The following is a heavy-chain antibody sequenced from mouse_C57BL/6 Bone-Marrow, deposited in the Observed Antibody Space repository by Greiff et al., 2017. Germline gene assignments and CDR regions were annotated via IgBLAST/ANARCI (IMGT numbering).Heavy chain of an antibody. Sequence: LKESGAELVRPGASVKLSCTASGFNIKDDYMHWVKQRPEQGLEWIGWIDPENGDTEYASKFQGKATITADTSSNTAYLQLSSLTSEDTAVYYCTTDPNYYGSSGGFAYWGQGTLVTVSA. CDR3: TTDPNYYGSSGGFAY. V-gene: IGHV14-4*01. CDR2: IDPENGDT. CDR1: GFNIKDDY. D-gene: IGHD1-1*01. J-gene: IGHJ3*01.